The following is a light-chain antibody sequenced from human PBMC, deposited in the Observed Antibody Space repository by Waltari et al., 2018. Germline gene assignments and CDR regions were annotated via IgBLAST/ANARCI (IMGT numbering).Light chain of an antibody. CDR2: KAS. CDR1: QSISPW. CDR3: QHFITYPRT. J-gene: IGKJ1*01. Sequence: DIQMTQSPSTLSASVGARVTITCRASQSISPWLAWYQQKPGKAPQLLISKASSLESGVPSRFSGSGSGTLFTLTISSLQSDDFATYYCQHFITYPRTFGQGTKVEIK. V-gene: IGKV1-5*03.